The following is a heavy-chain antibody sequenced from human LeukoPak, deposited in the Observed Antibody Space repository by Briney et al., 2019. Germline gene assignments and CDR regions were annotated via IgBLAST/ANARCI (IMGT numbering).Heavy chain of an antibody. CDR1: GYTFTRYY. CDR3: ARDHYDSSGYYYPTPFDP. D-gene: IGHD3-22*01. J-gene: IGHJ5*02. V-gene: IGHV1-46*01. Sequence: ASVKVSCKASGYTFTRYYMHWVRQAPGQGLEWMGIINPSGGSTSYAQKFQGRVTMTRDMSTSTVYMELSSLRSEDTAVYYCARDHYDSSGYYYPTPFDPWGQGTLVPVSS. CDR2: INPSGGST.